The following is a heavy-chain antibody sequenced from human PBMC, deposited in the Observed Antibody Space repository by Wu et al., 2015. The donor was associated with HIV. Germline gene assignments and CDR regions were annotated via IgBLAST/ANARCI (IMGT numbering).Heavy chain of an antibody. Sequence: QAQLVQSGAEVRKPGASVRVSCKTSGYTFTSYGISWVRQAPGQGLEWMGWISAYNGNTNYAQKLQGRVTMTTDTSTSTAYMELRSLRSDDTAVYYCARIPLTTNYYYYMDVWGKGTTVTVSS. CDR2: ISAYNGNT. V-gene: IGHV1-18*01. J-gene: IGHJ6*03. CDR1: GYTFTSYG. CDR3: ARIPLTTNYYYYMDV. D-gene: IGHD1/OR15-1a*01.